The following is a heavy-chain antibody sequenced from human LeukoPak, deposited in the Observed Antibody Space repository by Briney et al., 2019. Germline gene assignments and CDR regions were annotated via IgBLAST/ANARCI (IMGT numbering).Heavy chain of an antibody. CDR1: GGSICSYY. V-gene: IGHV4-59*01. Sequence: PSETLSLTCTVSGGSICSYYWSWIRQPPGKGLEWIGYIYYSGSTNYNPSLKSRVTISVDTSKNQFSLKLSSVTAADTAVYYCARVRPSQQLVDYWGQGTLVTVSS. CDR3: ARVRPSQQLVDY. CDR2: IYYSGST. D-gene: IGHD6-13*01. J-gene: IGHJ4*02.